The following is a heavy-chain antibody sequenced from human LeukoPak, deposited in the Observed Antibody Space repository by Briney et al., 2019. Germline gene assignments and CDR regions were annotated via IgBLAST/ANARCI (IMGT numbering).Heavy chain of an antibody. V-gene: IGHV4-39*01. CDR2: IYHSGRT. CDR3: ARRRYYDGSGYLE. CDR1: GDSVSRSDSY. J-gene: IGHJ1*01. D-gene: IGHD3-22*01. Sequence: PSETLSLTCSVSGDSVSRSDSYWDWIRQPPGKGLEWIGTIYHSGRTYYSPSLKSPVTMSVDPSNNPFSLNLRSVTAADTAVYYCARRRYYDGSGYLEWGQGTLLSVSS.